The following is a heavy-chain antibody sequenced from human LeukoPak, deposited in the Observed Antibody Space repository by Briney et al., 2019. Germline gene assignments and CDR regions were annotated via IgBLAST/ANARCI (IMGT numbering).Heavy chain of an antibody. V-gene: IGHV4-59*01. CDR3: ARENYFDY. CDR1: GVSISSYY. J-gene: IGHJ4*02. Sequence: SETLSLTCTVSGVSISSYYWGWIRQPPGKGLEWIGYIYYSGSTNYNPSLKSRVTISVDTSKNQFSLKLSSVTAADTAVYYCARENYFDYWGQGTLVIVSS. CDR2: IYYSGST.